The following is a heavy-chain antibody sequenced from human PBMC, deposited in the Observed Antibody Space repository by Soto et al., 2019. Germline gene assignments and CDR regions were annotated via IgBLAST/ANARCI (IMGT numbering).Heavy chain of an antibody. Sequence: SGPTLVNPTQTLTLTCTFSGFSLSTSGVGVGWIRQPPGKALEWLALIYWNDDKRYSPSLKSRLTITKDTSKDQVVLTMTNMDPVDTATYYCEHSIITTAIFAYWGQGTLVTVSS. J-gene: IGHJ4*02. V-gene: IGHV2-5*01. CDR3: EHSIITTAIFAY. D-gene: IGHD3-10*01. CDR2: IYWNDDK. CDR1: GFSLSTSGVG.